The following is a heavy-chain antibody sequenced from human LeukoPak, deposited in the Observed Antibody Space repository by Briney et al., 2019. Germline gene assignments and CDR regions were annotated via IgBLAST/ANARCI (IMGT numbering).Heavy chain of an antibody. D-gene: IGHD2-8*01. CDR3: AKDRSCTNDICHGDFDY. Sequence: GRSLRLSCAASGFAFSSYAVSWVRQAPGKGLEWVSSISGSGGSTYSADSVKGRFTISRDNSKNTLYLQMNSLRAEDTALYYCAKDRSCTNDICHGDFDYWGQGTLVTVSS. CDR1: GFAFSSYA. CDR2: ISGSGGST. V-gene: IGHV3-23*01. J-gene: IGHJ4*02.